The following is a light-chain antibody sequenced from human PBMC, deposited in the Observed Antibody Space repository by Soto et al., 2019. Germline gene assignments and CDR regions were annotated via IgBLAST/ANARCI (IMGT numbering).Light chain of an antibody. Sequence: QSALTQPASVSGSPGQSITISCTGTSSDVGRYNYVSWYQQHPGKAPKLMIYEVSNRPSGVSNRFSAYKSGNTASLTISGLQAEDEADYYCTSYTSSTTWVFGGGTKLTVL. CDR3: TSYTSSTTWV. J-gene: IGLJ3*02. CDR1: SSDVGRYNY. CDR2: EVS. V-gene: IGLV2-14*01.